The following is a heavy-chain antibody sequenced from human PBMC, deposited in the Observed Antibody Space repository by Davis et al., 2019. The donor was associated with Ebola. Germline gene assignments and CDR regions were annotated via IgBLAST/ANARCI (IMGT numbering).Heavy chain of an antibody. CDR1: GYTFTSYA. CDR2: IIPIFGTA. V-gene: IGHV1-69*13. J-gene: IGHJ6*03. CDR3: ARGIVVVPAAIWPGGYYYYMDV. D-gene: IGHD2-2*01. Sequence: SVKVSCKASGYTFTSYAMHWVRQAPGQGLEWMGGIIPIFGTANYAQKFQGRVTITADESTSTAYMELSSLRSEDTAVYYCARGIVVVPAAIWPGGYYYYMDVWGKGTTVTVSS.